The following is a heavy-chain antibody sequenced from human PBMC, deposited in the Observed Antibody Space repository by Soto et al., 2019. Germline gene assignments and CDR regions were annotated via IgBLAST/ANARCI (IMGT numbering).Heavy chain of an antibody. CDR3: VRVGRLGGY. CDR1: GFTFRSYW. D-gene: IGHD3-16*01. J-gene: IGHJ4*02. Sequence: EVQLVESGGGLVQPGGSLRLSCTASGFTFRSYWRSWVRQAPGKGLGWVANIKEDGGGKYYVDSVKGRFSISRDNARNSLYLQMNSLRVEDTAVYYCVRVGRLGGYWGQGALVTVSS. V-gene: IGHV3-7*03. CDR2: IKEDGGGK.